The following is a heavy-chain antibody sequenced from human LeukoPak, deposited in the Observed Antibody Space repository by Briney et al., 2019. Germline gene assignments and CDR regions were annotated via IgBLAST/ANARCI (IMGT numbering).Heavy chain of an antibody. D-gene: IGHD2-2*01. J-gene: IGHJ6*03. CDR1: GFTFSSYG. Sequence: PGRSLRLSCAASGFTFSSYGRHWFRQAPGKGLEWVAVIWYDGSNKYYADSVKGRFTISRDNSKNTLYLHRNSLRAEDTAVSYCAREWCAIVVVPADPYSYYYYMDVWGKGPTVPVSS. V-gene: IGHV3-33*01. CDR3: AREWCAIVVVPADPYSYYYYMDV. CDR2: IWYDGSNK.